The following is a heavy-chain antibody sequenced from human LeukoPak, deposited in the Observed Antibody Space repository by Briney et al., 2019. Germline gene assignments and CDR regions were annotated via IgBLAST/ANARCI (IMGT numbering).Heavy chain of an antibody. D-gene: IGHD3-3*01. CDR1: GYTFTGYY. J-gene: IGHJ3*02. CDR3: ARTPLRFLEWFQTAHDAFDI. V-gene: IGHV1-2*02. Sequence: ASVKVSCKASGYTFTGYYMHWVRQAPGQGREWRGWINPNSGGTNYAQKFQGRVTMTRDTSISTAYMELSRLRSDDTAVYYCARTPLRFLEWFQTAHDAFDIWGQGTMVTVSS. CDR2: INPNSGGT.